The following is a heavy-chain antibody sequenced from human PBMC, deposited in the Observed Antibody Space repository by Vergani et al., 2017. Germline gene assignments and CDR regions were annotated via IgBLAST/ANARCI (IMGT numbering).Heavy chain of an antibody. CDR1: GFTFSNFG. Sequence: QVQLVESAGGVVQPGGSLRLSCAASGFTFSNFGMHWSRQAPGKGLEWLAYIGKDGINTRYREAVKSRFTVSIDNSKEILYLEMDSLRSEETALYYCAKYLRDSTDGLPDSWGPGTLVIVSS. CDR3: AKYLRDSTDGLPDS. CDR2: IGKDGINT. V-gene: IGHV3-30*02. J-gene: IGHJ4*02. D-gene: IGHD2-21*02.